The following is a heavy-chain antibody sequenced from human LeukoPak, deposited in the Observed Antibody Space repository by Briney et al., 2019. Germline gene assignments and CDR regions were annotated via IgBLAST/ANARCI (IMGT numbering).Heavy chain of an antibody. J-gene: IGHJ4*02. V-gene: IGHV4-34*01. CDR2: INHSGST. CDR1: GESFSGYY. D-gene: IGHD5-24*01. Sequence: SETLSLTCAVYGESFSGYYWSWIRQPPGKGLEWIGEINHSGSTNYNPSLKSRVTISVDTSKNQFSLKLSSVTAADTAVYYCARGGDGYKIDYWGQGTLVTVSS. CDR3: ARGGDGYKIDY.